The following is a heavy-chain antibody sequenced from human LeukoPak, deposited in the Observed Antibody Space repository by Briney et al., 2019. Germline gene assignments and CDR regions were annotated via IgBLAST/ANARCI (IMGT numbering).Heavy chain of an antibody. D-gene: IGHD3-22*01. J-gene: IGHJ4*02. Sequence: SETLSLTCTVSGGSISSYYWSWIRQPGGKGLEWIGRIDTSGSTSYNPSLKSRVTMSVDTSKNQFSLKLSSVTAADTAVYHCARGLGYYDSSVGYWGQGTLVTVSS. CDR1: GGSISSYY. CDR3: ARGLGYYDSSVGY. V-gene: IGHV4-4*07. CDR2: IDTSGST.